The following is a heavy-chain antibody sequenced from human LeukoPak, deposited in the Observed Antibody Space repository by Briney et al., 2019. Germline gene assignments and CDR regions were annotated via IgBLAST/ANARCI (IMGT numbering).Heavy chain of an antibody. CDR1: GGSISSYY. Sequence: SETLSLTCTVSGGSISSYYWNWIRQPPGKGLEWIGYFYHSGSTNSNPSLKSRLTISVDTSKNHFSLSLSSVTAADTGVYYCARIHRYCSGGACYVLDNWGQGTLVAVSS. V-gene: IGHV4-59*01. J-gene: IGHJ4*02. D-gene: IGHD2-15*01. CDR3: ARIHRYCSGGACYVLDN. CDR2: FYHSGST.